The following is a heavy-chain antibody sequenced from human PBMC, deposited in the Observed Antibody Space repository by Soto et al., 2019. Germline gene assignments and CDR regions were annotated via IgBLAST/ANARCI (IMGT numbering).Heavy chain of an antibody. CDR3: ARDSAYNWKYCWFEP. Sequence: QVQLVQSGAEVKKPGASVKVSCKASGYTFTSYGISWVRQAPGQGLEWLGRISAYNGNTNYAQKLQGRVTMTTDTSTSTAYMELRSLRSDDTAVYYCARDSAYNWKYCWFEPWGQGTLVTVSS. D-gene: IGHD1-7*01. CDR2: ISAYNGNT. J-gene: IGHJ5*02. V-gene: IGHV1-18*01. CDR1: GYTFTSYG.